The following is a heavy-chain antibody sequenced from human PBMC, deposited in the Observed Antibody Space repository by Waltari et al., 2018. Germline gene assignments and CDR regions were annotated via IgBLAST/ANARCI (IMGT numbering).Heavy chain of an antibody. Sequence: QVQLQQWGAGLLKPSETLSLTCAVYGGSFSGYYWSWIRQPPGKGLEWIGELNHSGSTNYNPSLKSRVTISVDTSKNQFSLKLSSVTAADTAVYYCARLGVATIYFDYWGQGTLVTVSS. D-gene: IGHD5-12*01. CDR2: LNHSGST. CDR3: ARLGVATIYFDY. J-gene: IGHJ4*02. V-gene: IGHV4-34*01. CDR1: GGSFSGYY.